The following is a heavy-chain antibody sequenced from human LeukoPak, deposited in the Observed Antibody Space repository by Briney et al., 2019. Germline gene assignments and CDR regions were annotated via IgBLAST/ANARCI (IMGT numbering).Heavy chain of an antibody. J-gene: IGHJ5*02. CDR1: GGTFSSYD. Sequence: GASVKVSCKASGGTFSSYDINWVRQATGQGLEWMGWMNPNSGNTGYAQKFQGRVTMTRNTSISTAYMELSSLRSEDTAVYYCAALVRYDFWSGYYAGFDPWGQGTLVTVSS. CDR2: MNPNSGNT. V-gene: IGHV1-8*02. CDR3: AALVRYDFWSGYYAGFDP. D-gene: IGHD3-3*01.